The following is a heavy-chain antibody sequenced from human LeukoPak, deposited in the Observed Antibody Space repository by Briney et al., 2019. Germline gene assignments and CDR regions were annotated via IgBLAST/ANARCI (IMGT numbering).Heavy chain of an antibody. CDR3: ARDNSVGDIAWWFDP. CDR2: IIPIFGTA. CDR1: GYTFTNYG. V-gene: IGHV1-69*05. D-gene: IGHD3-16*02. Sequence: GASVKVSCKASGYTFTNYGISWVRQAPGQGLEWMGGIIPIFGTANYAQKFQGRVTMTRDMSTTTDYMELSSLRSEDTAVYYCARDNSVGDIAWWFDPWGQGTLVTVSS. J-gene: IGHJ5*02.